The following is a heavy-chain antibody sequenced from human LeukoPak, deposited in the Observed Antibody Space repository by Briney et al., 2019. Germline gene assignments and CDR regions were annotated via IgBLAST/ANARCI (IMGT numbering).Heavy chain of an antibody. Sequence: SETLSLTCNVSGGSISSYYWSWIRQPPGKGLEWIGYMYYSGNTNYNPSLKSRVTTSVDSSKNQFSLKLSSVTAADTAVYYCARRPGDYYYGMDVWGQGTTVTVSS. CDR2: MYYSGNT. V-gene: IGHV4-59*08. CDR3: ARRPGDYYYGMDV. CDR1: GGSISSYY. D-gene: IGHD3-10*01. J-gene: IGHJ6*02.